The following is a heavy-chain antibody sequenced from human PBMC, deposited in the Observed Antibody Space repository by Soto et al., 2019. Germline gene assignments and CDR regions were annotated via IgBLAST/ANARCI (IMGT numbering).Heavy chain of an antibody. J-gene: IGHJ2*01. CDR2: ISWDDDK. D-gene: IGHD3-16*02. CDR3: AHIFFTRYFDL. V-gene: IGHV2-5*02. Sequence: QITLKESGPTLVKPTQTLTLTCNFSGFSLSTSGGGVGWIRQPPGKALEWLALISWDDDKRYSPSLKSRLTITKDTSKHQVVLTMTNMDPVDTAAYCCAHIFFTRYFDLWGRGTVVTVSS. CDR1: GFSLSTSGGG.